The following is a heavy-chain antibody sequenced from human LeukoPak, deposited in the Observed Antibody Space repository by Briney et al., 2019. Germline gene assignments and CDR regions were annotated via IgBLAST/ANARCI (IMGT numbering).Heavy chain of an antibody. CDR2: IKQDGSEK. Sequence: GGSLRLSCAASGFTFSSYWMSWVRQAPGKGLEWVANIKQDGSEKYYVDSVKGRFTISRDNAKNSLYLQMNSLRAEDTAVYYCARDRQQWLDQYYFDYWGQGTLVTVSS. CDR3: ARDRQQWLDQYYFDY. J-gene: IGHJ4*02. CDR1: GFTFSSYW. D-gene: IGHD6-19*01. V-gene: IGHV3-7*01.